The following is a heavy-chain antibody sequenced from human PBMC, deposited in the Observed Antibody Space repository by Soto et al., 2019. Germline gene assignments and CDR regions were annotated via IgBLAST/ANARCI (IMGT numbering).Heavy chain of an antibody. CDR3: ARDGHKFDFDY. D-gene: IGHD3-10*01. CDR2: IHPGGGQT. V-gene: IGHV1-46*01. J-gene: IGHJ4*02. Sequence: QVQLLQSGPEVKKPGASVQVSCKTSGYTFTTFYVHWVRQAPGQGLEWMGRIHPGGGQTIYSQKFQDRVAVSRDTSTNTVYMELSNLRSDDTAIYYCARDGHKFDFDYWGQGTLVTVSS. CDR1: GYTFTTFY.